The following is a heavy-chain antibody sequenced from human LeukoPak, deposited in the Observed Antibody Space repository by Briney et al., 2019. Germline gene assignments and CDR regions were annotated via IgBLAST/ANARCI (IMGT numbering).Heavy chain of an antibody. CDR3: ARETWWELDY. D-gene: IGHD2-15*01. CDR2: IIPIFGTA. V-gene: IGHV1-69*05. Sequence: ASVKVSCKASGGTFSSYAISWVRQAPGQGLEWMGGIIPIFGTANYAQKLQGRVTMTTDTSTSTAYMELRSLRSDDTAVYYCARETWWELDYWGQGTLVTVSS. CDR1: GGTFSSYA. J-gene: IGHJ4*02.